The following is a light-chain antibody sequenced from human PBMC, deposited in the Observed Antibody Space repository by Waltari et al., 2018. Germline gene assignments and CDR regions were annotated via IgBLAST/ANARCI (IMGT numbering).Light chain of an antibody. V-gene: IGKV3-11*01. CDR2: DAL. CDR3: QQRHAWPVT. CDR1: QDVNDH. J-gene: IGKJ5*01. Sequence: EIVLTQSPATLSFSPGERATLSCRASQDVNDHVAWYQQKPGQPPRILIHDALNRATGIPTRFRGSGSGTDFSLTINRLEAYDFAVYYCQQRHAWPVTFGPGTRLE.